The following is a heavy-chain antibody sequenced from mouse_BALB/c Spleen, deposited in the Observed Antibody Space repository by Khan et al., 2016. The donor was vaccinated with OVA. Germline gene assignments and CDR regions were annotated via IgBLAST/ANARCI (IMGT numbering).Heavy chain of an antibody. V-gene: IGHV5-17*02. Sequence: EVELVESGGGLVQPGGFRKLSCAASGFTFSTYGMHWVRQAPEKGLEWVAYISGDSSTIYYADTVKGRFTISRDNPKNTLFLQMTSLMSEDTARYYCATSHFYGYYFDYWGPGTTLTVSS. D-gene: IGHD1-2*01. CDR3: ATSHFYGYYFDY. J-gene: IGHJ2*01. CDR2: ISGDSSTI. CDR1: GFTFSTYG.